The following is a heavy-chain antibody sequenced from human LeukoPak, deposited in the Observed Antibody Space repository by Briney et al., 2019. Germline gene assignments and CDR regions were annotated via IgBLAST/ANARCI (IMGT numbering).Heavy chain of an antibody. V-gene: IGHV3-23*01. D-gene: IGHD3-22*01. CDR1: GFTFSSYA. Sequence: GGSLRLSCAASGFTFSSYAMSWVRQAPGKGLEWVSAISGSGGSTYYADSVKGRFTISRDNSKNTLYLQMNSLRAEDTAVYYCAKDPGGLAMIVVNDDYRGQGTLVTVSS. J-gene: IGHJ4*02. CDR3: AKDPGGLAMIVVNDDY. CDR2: ISGSGGST.